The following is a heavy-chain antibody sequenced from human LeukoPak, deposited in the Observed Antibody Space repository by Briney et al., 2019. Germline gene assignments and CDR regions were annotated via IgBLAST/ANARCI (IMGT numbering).Heavy chain of an antibody. V-gene: IGHV3-30*18. CDR3: AKDLSIHYDTRGFDP. CDR2: ISYDGNNE. D-gene: IGHD3-22*01. CDR1: GFTFNTYG. Sequence: GRSLRLSCAASGFTFNTYGMHWARQAPGKGLEWVAFISYDGNNEYYADSVKGRFTISRDNSKNTQYLQMNSLRAEDTAVYYCAKDLSIHYDTRGFDPWGQGTLVTVSS. J-gene: IGHJ5*02.